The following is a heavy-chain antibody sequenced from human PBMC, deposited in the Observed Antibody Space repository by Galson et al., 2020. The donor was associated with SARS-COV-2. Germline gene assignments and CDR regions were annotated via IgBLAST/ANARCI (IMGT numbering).Heavy chain of an antibody. J-gene: IGHJ6*02. D-gene: IGHD3-9*01. CDR3: ARDRDVGYYDILTGSPINYYYYGMDV. CDR1: GFTFSSYW. CDR2: IKQDRSEK. V-gene: IGHV3-7*01. Sequence: TGGSLRLSCAASGFTFSSYWMSWVRQAPGKGLEWVANIKQDRSEKYYVDSVKGRFTISRDNAKNSLYLQMNSLRAEDTAVYYCARDRDVGYYDILTGSPINYYYYGMDVWGQGTTVTVSS.